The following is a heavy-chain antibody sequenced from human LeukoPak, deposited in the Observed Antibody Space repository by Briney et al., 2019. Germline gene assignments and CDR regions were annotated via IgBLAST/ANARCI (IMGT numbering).Heavy chain of an antibody. CDR3: ATKQWLAPPPDS. D-gene: IGHD6-19*01. Sequence: GGSLRLSCAASGFTFSKYWVLWVRQAPGKGLENVSRINTDGTVTTYADSVKGRFTVSRDNADNTMFLQMNSVRDEDTAVYYCATKQWLAPPPDSWGQGTPVTVSS. CDR1: GFTFSKYW. V-gene: IGHV3-74*01. CDR2: INTDGTVT. J-gene: IGHJ4*02.